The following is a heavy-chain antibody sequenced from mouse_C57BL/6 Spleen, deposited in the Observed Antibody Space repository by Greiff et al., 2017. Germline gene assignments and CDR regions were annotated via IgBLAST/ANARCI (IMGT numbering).Heavy chain of an antibody. D-gene: IGHD2-4*01. J-gene: IGHJ1*03. CDR1: GFTFSSYA. CDR2: ISDGGSYT. Sequence: DVHLVESGGGLVKPGGSLKLSCAASGFTFSSYAMSWVRQTPEKRLEWVATISDGGSYTYYPDNVKGRFTISRDNAKNNLYLQMSHLKSEDTAMYYCARDFDYYWYFDVWGTGTTVTVSS. CDR3: ARDFDYYWYFDV. V-gene: IGHV5-4*01.